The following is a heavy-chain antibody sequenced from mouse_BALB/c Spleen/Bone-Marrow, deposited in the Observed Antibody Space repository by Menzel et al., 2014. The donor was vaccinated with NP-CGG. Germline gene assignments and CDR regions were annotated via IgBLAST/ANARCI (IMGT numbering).Heavy chain of an antibody. Sequence: VQLQQSGAELVKPGASVKLSCTASGFNIKDTYMNWVKQRAEQGLEWIGRIDPANGYTEYDPKFQGKATIIADTSSNPACLQLGSLTSEDTAVYYCASLTGSFDYWAQGTTLTISS. CDR2: IDPANGYT. D-gene: IGHD4-1*01. J-gene: IGHJ2*01. CDR1: GFNIKDTY. V-gene: IGHV14-3*02. CDR3: ASLTGSFDY.